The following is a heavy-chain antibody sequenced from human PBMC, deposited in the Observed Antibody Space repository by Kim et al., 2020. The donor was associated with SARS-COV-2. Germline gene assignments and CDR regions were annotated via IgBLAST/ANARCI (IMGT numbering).Heavy chain of an antibody. J-gene: IGHJ4*02. CDR1: GGSISSSSYY. CDR3: ARKLDGYNYGSDYFDY. D-gene: IGHD5-12*01. Sequence: SETLSLTCTVSGGSISSSSYYWGWIRQPPGKGLEWIGSIYYSGSTYYNPSLKSRVTISVDTSKNQFSLKLSSVTAADTAVYYCARKLDGYNYGSDYFDYWGQGTLVTVSS. V-gene: IGHV4-39*01. CDR2: IYYSGST.